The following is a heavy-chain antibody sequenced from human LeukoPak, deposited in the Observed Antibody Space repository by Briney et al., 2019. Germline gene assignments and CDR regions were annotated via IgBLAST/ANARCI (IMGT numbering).Heavy chain of an antibody. D-gene: IGHD1-26*01. J-gene: IGHJ5*02. CDR3: ARGGNYWPQWWFDP. CDR2: IYYTGST. V-gene: IGHV4-59*01. Sequence: SETLSLTCTVSGGSISTYYWSWIRQPPGKGLEWIGYIYYTGSTSYNPSLKSRVTMSLDASKNQFSLEPNSVTPADTAVYYCARGGNYWPQWWFDPWGRGTLVSVSS. CDR1: GGSISTYY.